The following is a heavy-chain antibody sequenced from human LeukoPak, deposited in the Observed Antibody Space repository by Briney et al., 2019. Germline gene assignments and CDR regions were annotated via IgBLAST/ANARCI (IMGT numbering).Heavy chain of an antibody. CDR2: INAGNGNT. J-gene: IGHJ4*02. V-gene: IGHV1-3*01. D-gene: IGHD1-26*01. Sequence: ASVKVSCMASGYTFTSYAMHWVRQAPGQRLEWMGWINAGNGNTKYSQKFQGRVTITRDTSASTAYMELSSPRSEDTAVYYCASPIVGASYYYFDYWGQGTLVTVSS. CDR3: ASPIVGASYYYFDY. CDR1: GYTFTSYA.